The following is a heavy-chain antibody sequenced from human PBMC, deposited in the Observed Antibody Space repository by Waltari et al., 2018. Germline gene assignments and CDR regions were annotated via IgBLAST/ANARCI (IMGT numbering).Heavy chain of an antibody. CDR3: ARDPPQLADAFDI. D-gene: IGHD3-10*01. Sequence: QVQLQESGPGLVKPSETLSLTCSVSGGSISSGSYYWTWIRQPAGKGLEWIGRIYTSGSTNYNPSLRSRLTISVDTSNNQFSLKLISVTAADTAVYYCARDPPQLADAFDIWGQGTMVTVSS. J-gene: IGHJ3*02. CDR2: IYTSGST. CDR1: GGSISSGSYY. V-gene: IGHV4-61*02.